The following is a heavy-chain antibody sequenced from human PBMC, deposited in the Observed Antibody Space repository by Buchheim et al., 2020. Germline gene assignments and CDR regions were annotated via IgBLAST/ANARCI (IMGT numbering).Heavy chain of an antibody. Sequence: EVQVVESGGDLVQPGGSLRLSCAASGFTFSTYSMNWVRQAPGKGLEWVAYISSSSETIYYADSVKGRFTISRANAKNSLYLQINSLRDEDTAVYYCSRGYFYWGQGTL. CDR3: SRGYFY. D-gene: IGHD1-14*01. CDR2: ISSSSETI. V-gene: IGHV3-48*02. J-gene: IGHJ4*02. CDR1: GFTFSTYS.